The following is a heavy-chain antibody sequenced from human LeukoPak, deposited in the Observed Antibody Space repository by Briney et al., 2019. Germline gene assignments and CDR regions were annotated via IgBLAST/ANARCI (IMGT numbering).Heavy chain of an antibody. Sequence: WASVKVSCKVSGYTLTELSMHWVRQAPGKGLEWMGGFDPEDGETIYAQKFQGRVTMTEDISTDTAYMELSSLRSEDTAVYYCATGPGGKDDYWGQGTLVTVSS. CDR1: GYTLTELS. D-gene: IGHD3-16*01. V-gene: IGHV1-24*01. CDR3: ATGPGGKDDY. J-gene: IGHJ4*02. CDR2: FDPEDGET.